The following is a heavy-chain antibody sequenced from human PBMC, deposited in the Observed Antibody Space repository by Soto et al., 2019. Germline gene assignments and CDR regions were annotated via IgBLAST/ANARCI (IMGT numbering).Heavy chain of an antibody. V-gene: IGHV3-23*01. CDR2: ISGSGGST. Sequence: EVQLLESGGGLVQPGGSLRLSCAASGFTFSSYAMSWVRQAPGKGLEWVSGISGSGGSTYYADSVKGRFTFSRDNSENTLYLQIKSLRAEDTAIYYCAKEGCSGGSCYSGPAFDYWGQGTLVTVSS. D-gene: IGHD2-15*01. CDR3: AKEGCSGGSCYSGPAFDY. CDR1: GFTFSSYA. J-gene: IGHJ4*02.